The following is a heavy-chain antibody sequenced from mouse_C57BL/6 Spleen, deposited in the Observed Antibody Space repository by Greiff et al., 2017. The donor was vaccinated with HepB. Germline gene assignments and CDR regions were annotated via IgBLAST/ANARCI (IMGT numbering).Heavy chain of an antibody. CDR3: ARAVLRYFDV. CDR1: GFTFTDYY. V-gene: IGHV7-3*01. J-gene: IGHJ1*03. D-gene: IGHD1-1*01. CDR2: IRNKANGYTT. Sequence: EVQLQESGGGLVQPGGSLSLSCAASGFTFTDYYMSWVRQPPGKALEWLGFIRNKANGYTTEYSASVKGRFTISRDNSQSILYLQMNALRAEDSATYYCARAVLRYFDVWGTGTTVTVSS.